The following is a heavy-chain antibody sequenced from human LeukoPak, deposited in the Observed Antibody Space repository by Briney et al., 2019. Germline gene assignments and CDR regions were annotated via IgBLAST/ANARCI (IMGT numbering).Heavy chain of an antibody. CDR1: GFSFRNFG. Sequence: PGGSLRLSCAASGFSFRNFGMHWVRQAPGKGLEWVAVISYDGSNKYYADSVKGRFTISRDNSKNTLYLQMNSLRVEDTAVYYCARSLYSGSYRVTYFDYWGQGTLVTVSS. J-gene: IGHJ4*02. D-gene: IGHD1-26*01. CDR2: ISYDGSNK. V-gene: IGHV3-30*19. CDR3: ARSLYSGSYRVTYFDY.